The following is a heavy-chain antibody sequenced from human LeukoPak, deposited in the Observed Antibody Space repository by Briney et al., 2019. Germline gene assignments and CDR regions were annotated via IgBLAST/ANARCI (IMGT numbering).Heavy chain of an antibody. Sequence: SETLSLTCTVSGGPISSYYWSWIRQPPGKGLEWIGYIYYSGSTNYNPSLKSRVTISVDTSKNQFSLKLSSVTAADTAVYYCARATSYYYYGMDVWGQGTTVTVSS. CDR1: GGPISSYY. CDR3: ARATSYYYYGMDV. V-gene: IGHV4-59*01. D-gene: IGHD2-2*01. CDR2: IYYSGST. J-gene: IGHJ6*02.